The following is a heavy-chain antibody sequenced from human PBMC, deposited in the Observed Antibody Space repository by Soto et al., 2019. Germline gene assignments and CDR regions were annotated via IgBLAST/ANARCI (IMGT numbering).Heavy chain of an antibody. Sequence: QLQLQESGPGLVKPSETLSLTCTVSGGSISSSSYYWGWIRQPPGKGLEWIGSIYYSGSTYYNPSLKSRVTISVDTSKNQFSLKLSSVTAADTAVYYCARQYREGIGIAVAWINWFDPWGQGTLVTVSS. V-gene: IGHV4-39*01. D-gene: IGHD6-19*01. CDR1: GGSISSSSYY. CDR3: ARQYREGIGIAVAWINWFDP. CDR2: IYYSGST. J-gene: IGHJ5*02.